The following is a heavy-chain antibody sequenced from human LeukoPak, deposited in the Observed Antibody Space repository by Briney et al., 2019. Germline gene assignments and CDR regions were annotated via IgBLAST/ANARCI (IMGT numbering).Heavy chain of an antibody. J-gene: IGHJ4*02. CDR3: ARDRGGYFDY. V-gene: IGHV7-4-1*02. CDR2: INTNTGNP. CDR1: GYTFTNSA. Sequence: ASVKVSCKASGYTFTNSAMNWVRQAPGQGLEWMGWINTNTGNPTYAQGFTGRFVFSMDTSVSTAYLQITSLKAEDTGVYYCARDRGGYFDYWGQGTLVTVSS. D-gene: IGHD2-15*01.